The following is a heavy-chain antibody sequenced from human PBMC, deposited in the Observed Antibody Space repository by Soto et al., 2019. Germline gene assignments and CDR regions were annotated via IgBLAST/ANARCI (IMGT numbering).Heavy chain of an antibody. Sequence: SVTLSLTCTVSGGSISPLSRTWDRQPPGKGLDWIGYLYYSANTNYNRSLKSRVINSVDASKTRVSLRLTSVTAADTAIYYWAGVGGVAARTFDYWGQGTVVTVSS. J-gene: IGHJ4*02. V-gene: IGHV4-59*11. CDR3: AGVGGVAARTFDY. CDR2: LYYSANT. CDR1: GGSISPLS. D-gene: IGHD2-15*01.